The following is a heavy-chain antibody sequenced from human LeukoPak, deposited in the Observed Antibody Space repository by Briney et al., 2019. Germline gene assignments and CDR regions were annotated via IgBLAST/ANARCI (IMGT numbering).Heavy chain of an antibody. J-gene: IGHJ4*02. D-gene: IGHD6-13*01. CDR2: IRYRSSPI. V-gene: IGHV3-21*01. CDR1: AFTFSNCD. CDR3: ARAYPPLRTAAAGDQ. Sequence: GGSLRLSCTASAFTFSNCDTSWVRQAPGKGLEWVSSIRYRSSPIYYADSVKGRFTISRDNAKNSLYLQMDSLRAGDTAVYYCARAYPPLRTAAAGDQWGQGTLVTVSS.